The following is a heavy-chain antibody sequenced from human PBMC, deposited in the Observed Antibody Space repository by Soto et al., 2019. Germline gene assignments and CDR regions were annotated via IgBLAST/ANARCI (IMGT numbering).Heavy chain of an antibody. CDR2: IDPSDSYT. J-gene: IGHJ6*02. CDR3: ARKYSSSTSCYGYYYYYYGMDV. CDR1: GYXFSTYW. V-gene: IGHV5-10-1*01. D-gene: IGHD2-2*01. Sequence: EXLKISCQSSGYXFSTYWLAWVRHMPGKGLELIGRIDPSDSYTNYSPSFQGHVTISADKSISTAYLQWRSLKASDTAMYYFARKYSSSTSCYGYYYYYYGMDVWGQGTTVTVSS.